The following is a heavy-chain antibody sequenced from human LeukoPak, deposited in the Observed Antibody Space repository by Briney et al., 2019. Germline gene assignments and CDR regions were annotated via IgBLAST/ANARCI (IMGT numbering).Heavy chain of an antibody. CDR1: GGTFSSYA. V-gene: IGHV1-69*05. J-gene: IGHJ4*02. D-gene: IGHD5-24*01. CDR2: IIPIFGTA. CDR3: ARSEMATTSNFDY. Sequence: SVKVSCKASGGTFSSYAISWVRQAPGQGLDWMGRIIPIFGTANYAQKFQGRVTITTDESTSTAYMELSSLRSEDTAVYYCARSEMATTSNFDYWGQGTLVTVSS.